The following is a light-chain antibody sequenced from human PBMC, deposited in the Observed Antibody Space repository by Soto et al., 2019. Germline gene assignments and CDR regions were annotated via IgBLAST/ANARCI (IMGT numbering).Light chain of an antibody. CDR2: DVS. V-gene: IGLV2-14*03. CDR1: SSDVGGYNY. Sequence: QSVLTQPASVSGSPGQSITISCTGTSSDVGGYNYVSWYQHHPGKAPKRMIHDVSNRPSGVSNRFSGSKSGNTASLTISGLQAEDEADYYCSSYIPNNSTSVFGTGTKVTV. CDR3: SSYIPNNSTSV. J-gene: IGLJ1*01.